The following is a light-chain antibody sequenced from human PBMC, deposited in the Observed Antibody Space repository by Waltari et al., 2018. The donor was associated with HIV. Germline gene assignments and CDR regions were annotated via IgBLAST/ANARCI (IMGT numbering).Light chain of an antibody. CDR2: EVS. Sequence: QSALTQPASVSGSPGQSITISCTGTTSHVGGYQYVSWYQQHPDKAPKLVVYEVSNRPSGISIRFSGSKSGNTASLTISGLQAEDEADYYCSSYTSRNTRVFGTGTKVTVL. CDR1: TSHVGGYQY. V-gene: IGLV2-14*01. CDR3: SSYTSRNTRV. J-gene: IGLJ1*01.